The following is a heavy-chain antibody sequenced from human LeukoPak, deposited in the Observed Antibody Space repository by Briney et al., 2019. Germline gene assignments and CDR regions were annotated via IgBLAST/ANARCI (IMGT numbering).Heavy chain of an antibody. V-gene: IGHV1-18*01. CDR1: GYTFTNYG. CDR3: TRTVLDCKNGVCYDY. J-gene: IGHJ4*02. Sequence: ASVTVSCKASGYTFTNYGISWVRQAPGQGLEWMGWISPYNGNTNYAQKLQGRVTVTTDTSTSTAYMELRSLRSDDTAVYYCTRTVLDCKNGVCYDYWGQGTLVTVSS. D-gene: IGHD2-8*01. CDR2: ISPYNGNT.